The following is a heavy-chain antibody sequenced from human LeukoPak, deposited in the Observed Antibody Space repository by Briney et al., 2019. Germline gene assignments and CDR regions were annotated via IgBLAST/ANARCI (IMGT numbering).Heavy chain of an antibody. Sequence: SETLSLTCAVSGGSISSSNWWSWVRQPPGKGLEWIGEIYHSGSTNYNPSLKSRVTISVDKSKNQFSLKLSSVTAADTAVYYCARDLGFGELSGWFDPWGQGTLVTVSS. CDR2: IYHSGST. CDR3: ARDLGFGELSGWFDP. J-gene: IGHJ5*02. V-gene: IGHV4-4*02. D-gene: IGHD3-10*01. CDR1: GGSISSSNW.